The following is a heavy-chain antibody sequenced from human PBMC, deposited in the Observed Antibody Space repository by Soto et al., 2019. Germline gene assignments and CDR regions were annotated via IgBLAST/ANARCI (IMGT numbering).Heavy chain of an antibody. CDR2: FYYTGST. J-gene: IGHJ4*02. D-gene: IGHD6-19*01. V-gene: IGHV4-59*01. CDR1: GGSINNYY. CDR3: ARIKSSTLDY. Sequence: SETLSLTCTVSGGSINNYYWSWVRQPPGKGLEWIWYFYYTGSTNYNPSLKSRVTISIDMSKNQFSLKLNSVTAADTAVYYCARIKSSTLDYWGQGTLVTVS.